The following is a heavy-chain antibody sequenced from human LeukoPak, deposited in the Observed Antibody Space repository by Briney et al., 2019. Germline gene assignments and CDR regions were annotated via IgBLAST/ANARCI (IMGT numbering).Heavy chain of an antibody. CDR3: ARHIVATIDAFDI. V-gene: IGHV4-59*08. J-gene: IGHJ3*02. D-gene: IGHD5-12*01. Sequence: SETLSLTCTVSGGSIGSYYWSWIRQPPGKGLEWIGYIYYSGSTNYNPSLKSRVTISVDTSKNQFSLKLSSVTAADTAVYYCARHIVATIDAFDIWGQGTMVTVSS. CDR1: GGSIGSYY. CDR2: IYYSGST.